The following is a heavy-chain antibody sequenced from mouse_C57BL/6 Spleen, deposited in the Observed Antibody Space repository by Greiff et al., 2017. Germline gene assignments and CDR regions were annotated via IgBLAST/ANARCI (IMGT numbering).Heavy chain of an antibody. CDR3: AREGNGYYDD. D-gene: IGHD2-3*01. J-gene: IGHJ2*01. V-gene: IGHV3-6*01. Sequence: VQLQQSGPGLVKPSQSLSLTCSVTGYSITSGYYWNWIRQFPGNKLEWMGYISYDGSNNYNPSLKNRISITRDTSKNQFFLKLNSVTTEDTATYYCAREGNGYYDDWGQGTTLTVSS. CDR2: ISYDGSN. CDR1: GYSITSGYY.